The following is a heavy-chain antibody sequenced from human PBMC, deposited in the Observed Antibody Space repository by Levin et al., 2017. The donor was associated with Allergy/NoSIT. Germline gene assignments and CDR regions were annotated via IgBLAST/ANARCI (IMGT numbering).Heavy chain of an antibody. CDR3: ARWYGGYCGSTSCYAEGFDS. CDR2: ISSSSTYT. CDR1: GFTFSNSY. V-gene: IGHV3-11*03. J-gene: IGHJ4*02. D-gene: IGHD2-2*03. Sequence: SCAASGFTFSNSYMTWIRQAPGKGLEWVSYISSSSTYTKNADSVRGRFTISRDNAKNSLYLQMNSLRAEDTAVYHCARWYGGYCGSTSCYAEGFDSWGRGTLVTVSS.